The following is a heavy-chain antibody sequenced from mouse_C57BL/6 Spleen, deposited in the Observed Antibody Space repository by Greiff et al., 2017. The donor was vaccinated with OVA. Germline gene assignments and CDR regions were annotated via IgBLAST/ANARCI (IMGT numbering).Heavy chain of an antibody. CDR1: GHAFSSYW. J-gene: IGHJ3*01. CDR3: ARSYGNSAWFAY. Sequence: VKLMESGAELVKPGASVKISCKASGHAFSSYWMNWVKQRPGKGLEWIGQIYPGDGDTNYNGKFKGKATLTADKSSSTAYMQLSSLTSEDSAVYFCARSYGNSAWFAYWGQGTLVTVSA. V-gene: IGHV1-80*01. D-gene: IGHD2-1*01. CDR2: IYPGDGDT.